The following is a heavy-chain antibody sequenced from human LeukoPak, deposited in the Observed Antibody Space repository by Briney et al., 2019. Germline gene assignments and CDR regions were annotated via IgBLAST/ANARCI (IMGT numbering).Heavy chain of an antibody. V-gene: IGHV3-23*01. CDR1: GFTFSIYA. CDR2: ISGSGGST. CDR3: AKDIVVVTGNYYYGMDV. D-gene: IGHD2-21*02. J-gene: IGHJ6*02. Sequence: GGSLRLSCAASGFTFSIYAISWVRQAPGKGLESVSAISGSGGSTYYADSVKGRFTISRDNSKNTLYLQMNSLRAEDTAVYYCAKDIVVVTGNYYYGMDVWGQGTTVTVSS.